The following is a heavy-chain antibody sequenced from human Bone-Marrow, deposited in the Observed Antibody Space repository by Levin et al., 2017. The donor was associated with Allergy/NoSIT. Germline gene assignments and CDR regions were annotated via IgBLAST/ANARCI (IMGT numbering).Heavy chain of an antibody. CDR3: ARSGDYALSFRSYYGMDV. J-gene: IGHJ6*02. V-gene: IGHV5-51*01. CDR2: IYPGDSDT. D-gene: IGHD4-17*01. Sequence: GESLKISCKGSGYSFTSYWIGWVRQMPGKGLEWMGIIYPGDSDTRYSPSFQGQVTISADKSISTAYLQWSSLKASDTAMYYCARSGDYALSFRSYYGMDVWGQGTTVTVSS. CDR1: GYSFTSYW.